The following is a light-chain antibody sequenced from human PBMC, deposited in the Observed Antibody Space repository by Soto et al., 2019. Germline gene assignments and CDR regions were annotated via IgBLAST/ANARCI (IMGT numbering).Light chain of an antibody. CDR3: QQYNNWWT. J-gene: IGKJ1*01. Sequence: LVMTQSPATLSVSPGERATLSCRAGQSVSSNLAWYQQKPGQAPRLLIYGASTRATGIPARFSGSGSGTEFTLTISSLQSEDFAVYYCQQYNNWWTFGQGTKVDI. V-gene: IGKV3-15*01. CDR2: GAS. CDR1: QSVSSN.